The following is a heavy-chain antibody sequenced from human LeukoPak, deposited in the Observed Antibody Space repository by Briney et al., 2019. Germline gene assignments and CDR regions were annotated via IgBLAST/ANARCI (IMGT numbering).Heavy chain of an antibody. D-gene: IGHD2-15*01. CDR3: VKGGGRWALALFDY. CDR2: ITDTGDST. V-gene: IGHV3-23*01. J-gene: IGHJ4*02. CDR1: GFTLSTYA. Sequence: GGSLRLSCAASGFTLSTYAMNWVRQARGKALEWVSFITDTGDSTYYADSVKGRFTISRDNSKNTLYLQMNSLRAEDTAVYYWVKGGGRWALALFDYWGQGTLVTVSS.